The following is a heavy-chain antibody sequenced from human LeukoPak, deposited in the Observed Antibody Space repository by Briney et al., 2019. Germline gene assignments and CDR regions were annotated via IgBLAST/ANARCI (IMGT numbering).Heavy chain of an antibody. CDR2: ISSSSSYI. J-gene: IGHJ6*02. Sequence: PGGSLRLSCAASGFTFSSYSMNWVRQAPGKGLEWVSSISSSSSYIYYADSVKGRFTISRENAKNSLYLQMNSLRAEDTAVYYCARDHQRLSREIYYYGMDAWGQGTTVTASS. CDR1: GFTFSSYS. D-gene: IGHD1-26*01. CDR3: ARDHQRLSREIYYYGMDA. V-gene: IGHV3-21*01.